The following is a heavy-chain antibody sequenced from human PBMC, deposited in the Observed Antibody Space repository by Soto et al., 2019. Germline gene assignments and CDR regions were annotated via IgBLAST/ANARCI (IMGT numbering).Heavy chain of an antibody. J-gene: IGHJ4*02. CDR2: ISSTTNYI. CDR3: ARESEDLTSTFDY. CDR1: GFTFTSYS. Sequence: EVQLVESGGGLVKPGGSLRLSCAASGFTFTSYSLNWVRQAPGKGLEWVSSISSTTNYIYYGDSMKGRFTISKDNAKNSLSLEMNSLRAEDTAVYYCARESEDLTSTFDYWGQGTLVTVAS. V-gene: IGHV3-21*06.